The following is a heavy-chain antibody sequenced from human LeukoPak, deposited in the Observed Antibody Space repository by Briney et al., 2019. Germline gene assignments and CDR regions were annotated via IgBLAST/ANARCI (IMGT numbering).Heavy chain of an antibody. CDR3: AKGASSGWLNYFDY. Sequence: PGGSLRLSCAASGFTFSSYWMSWVRQAPGKGLEWVANIKQDGSEKYYVDSVKGRFTISRDNSKNTLYLQMNSLRAEDTAVYYCAKGASSGWLNYFDYWGQGTLVTVSS. D-gene: IGHD6-19*01. CDR2: IKQDGSEK. V-gene: IGHV3-7*03. CDR1: GFTFSSYW. J-gene: IGHJ4*02.